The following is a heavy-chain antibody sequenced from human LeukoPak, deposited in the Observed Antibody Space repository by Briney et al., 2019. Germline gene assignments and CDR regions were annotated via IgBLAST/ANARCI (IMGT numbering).Heavy chain of an antibody. V-gene: IGHV4-30-2*01. CDR3: ARHDYGGNSDGGVYFDY. Sequence: SQTLSLTCAVSGGSISSGGYSWSWIRQPPGKGLEWIGYIYHSGSTYYNPSLKSRVTISVDTSKNQFSLKLSSVTAADTAVYYCARHDYGGNSDGGVYFDYWGQGTLVTVSS. J-gene: IGHJ4*02. CDR2: IYHSGST. CDR1: GGSISSGGYS. D-gene: IGHD4-23*01.